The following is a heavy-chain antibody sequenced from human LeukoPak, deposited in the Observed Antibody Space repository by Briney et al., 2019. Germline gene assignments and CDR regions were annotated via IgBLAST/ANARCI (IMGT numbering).Heavy chain of an antibody. CDR2: ISGNLKYI. D-gene: IGHD2-15*01. V-gene: IGHV3-21*01. J-gene: IGHJ3*02. Sequence: GGSLRLSCVASGFTFSSYSMNWVRQAPGKGLEWVSSISGNLKYIYYADSVKGRFSISRDNAKNSLYLQMNSLRAEDTAVYYCARGSILVVAATRGDAFDMWGQGTMVTVSP. CDR1: GFTFSSYS. CDR3: ARGSILVVAATRGDAFDM.